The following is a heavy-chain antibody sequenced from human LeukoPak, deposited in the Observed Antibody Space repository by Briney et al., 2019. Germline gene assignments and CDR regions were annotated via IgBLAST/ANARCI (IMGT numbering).Heavy chain of an antibody. D-gene: IGHD7-27*01. Sequence: PGGSLRLSCAASGFTFSSHSMNWVRQAPGKGLEWVSYISSSSSTIYYADSVKGRFTISRDNAKNSLYLQMNSLRVEDAAMYYCARGHWGLDYWGQGTLVTVSS. CDR1: GFTFSSHS. J-gene: IGHJ4*02. V-gene: IGHV3-48*01. CDR3: ARGHWGLDY. CDR2: ISSSSSTI.